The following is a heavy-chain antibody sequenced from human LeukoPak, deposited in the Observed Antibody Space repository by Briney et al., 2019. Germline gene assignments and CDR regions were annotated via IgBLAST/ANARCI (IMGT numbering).Heavy chain of an antibody. CDR3: ARSPPSGWYPHDAFDI. CDR1: GFTASSNY. V-gene: IGHV3-66*01. J-gene: IGHJ3*02. CDR2: IYSGGST. D-gene: IGHD6-19*01. Sequence: GGSLRLSCAASGFTASSNYMSWVRQAPGKGLEWVSVIYSGGSTYYADSVKGRFTISRDNSKNTLYLQMNSLRAEDTAVYYCARSPPSGWYPHDAFDIWGQGTMVTVSS.